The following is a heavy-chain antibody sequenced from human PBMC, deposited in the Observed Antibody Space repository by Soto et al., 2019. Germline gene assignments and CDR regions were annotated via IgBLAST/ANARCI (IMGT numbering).Heavy chain of an antibody. CDR1: GGSFSGYY. Sequence: QVQLQQWGAGLLKPSETLSLTCAVYGGSFSGYYWSWIRQPPGKGLEWIGEINHSGSTNYNPSLKSRVTISVDTSKNQFSLKLSSVTAADTAVYYCARYSRESRQWRENWFDPWGQGTLVTVSS. J-gene: IGHJ5*02. CDR2: INHSGST. D-gene: IGHD6-19*01. CDR3: ARYSRESRQWRENWFDP. V-gene: IGHV4-34*01.